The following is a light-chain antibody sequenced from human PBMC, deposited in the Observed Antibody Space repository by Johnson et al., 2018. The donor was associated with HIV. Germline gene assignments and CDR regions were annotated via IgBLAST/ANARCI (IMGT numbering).Light chain of an antibody. Sequence: QSVLTQPPSVSAAPGQKVTRSYSGSSSNIGNNFVSWFRQLPLRAPKVLIYDNNERPSGIPDRFSGSKSGTSATLGITGLQTGDEADYYCGTRDSSLSAPVFGTGTKVTVL. CDR3: GTRDSSLSAPV. J-gene: IGLJ1*01. CDR1: SSNIGNNF. V-gene: IGLV1-51*01. CDR2: DNN.